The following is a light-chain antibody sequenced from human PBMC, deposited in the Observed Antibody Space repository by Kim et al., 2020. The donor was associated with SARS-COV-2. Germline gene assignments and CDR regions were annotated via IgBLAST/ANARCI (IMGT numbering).Light chain of an antibody. CDR2: GAS. V-gene: IGKV3-15*01. J-gene: IGKJ2*01. Sequence: EIVMTQSPATLSVSPGERATLSCRASQSVSSNLAWYQQKPGRSPSLLIYGASTRATGIPSRFSGSGSGTEFTLTISSLQSEDFAVYSCQQYNNWPYTFGQWTKLEI. CDR3: QQYNNWPYT. CDR1: QSVSSN.